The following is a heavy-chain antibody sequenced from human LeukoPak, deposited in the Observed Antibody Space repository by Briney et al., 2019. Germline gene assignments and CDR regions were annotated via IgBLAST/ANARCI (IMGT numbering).Heavy chain of an antibody. CDR2: TYYRSRWYN. D-gene: IGHD3-10*01. V-gene: IGHV6-1*01. Sequence: SQTLSLTCAISGDFVSSNSAAWNWIRQSPSRGLEWLARTYYRSRWYNDYGVSVKTRITINPDTSKNQFSLQLNSVTPEDTAVYYCARSGSGSYDYWGQGILVTVSS. J-gene: IGHJ4*02. CDR1: GDFVSSNSAA. CDR3: ARSGSGSYDY.